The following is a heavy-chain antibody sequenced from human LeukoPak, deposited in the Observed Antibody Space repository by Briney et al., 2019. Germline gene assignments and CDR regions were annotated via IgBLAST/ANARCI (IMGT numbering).Heavy chain of an antibody. V-gene: IGHV3-23*01. CDR2: ISGSGGST. CDR3: AKDTSYSSSWYGIFDY. D-gene: IGHD6-13*01. J-gene: IGHJ4*02. CDR1: GFTFSSYA. Sequence: GGSLRLSCAASGFTFSSYAMSWVRQAPGKGLEWVSAISGSGGSTYYADSVKGRFTISRDNSKNTLYLQMNSLRAEDTAVYYCAKDTSYSSSWYGIFDYWGQGTLVTVSS.